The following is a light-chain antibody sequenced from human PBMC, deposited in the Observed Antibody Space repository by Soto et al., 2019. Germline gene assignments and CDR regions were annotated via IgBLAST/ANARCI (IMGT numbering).Light chain of an antibody. J-gene: IGKJ1*01. V-gene: IGKV3-20*01. CDR3: QQYGDLPPT. CDR1: QSVTYDQ. CDR2: GAS. Sequence: EIVLTQSPDTLSLSPGERATLSCRASQSVTYDQLAWYRQTPGQAPRLLIYGASSRAAGIPDRFSGSGSGTDFTLTISRLEPEDFVVYHCQQYGDLPPTFGHGTKVDIK.